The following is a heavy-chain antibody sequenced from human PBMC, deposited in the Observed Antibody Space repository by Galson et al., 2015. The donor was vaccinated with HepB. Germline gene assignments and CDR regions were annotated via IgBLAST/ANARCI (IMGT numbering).Heavy chain of an antibody. CDR1: GYSFATYW. CDR3: ARSTPHYYYGMDV. Sequence: QSGAEVKKPGESLKISCKGSGYSFATYWIAWVRQMPGKGLEWMGIIYPGDSDTTYSPSFQGQVTISADKSISTAYLQWSSLKASDTAMYYCARSTPHYYYGMDVWGQGTTVTVSS. J-gene: IGHJ6*02. D-gene: IGHD1-1*01. V-gene: IGHV5-51*01. CDR2: IYPGDSDT.